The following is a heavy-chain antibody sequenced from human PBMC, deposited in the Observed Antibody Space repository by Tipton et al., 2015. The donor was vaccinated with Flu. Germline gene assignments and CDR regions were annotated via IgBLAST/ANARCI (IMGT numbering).Heavy chain of an antibody. CDR2: IFHTGGT. CDR3: ARRDHSNYVSEPHNWFDP. J-gene: IGHJ5*01. Sequence: TLSLTCSISGHSISSAYYWGWIRQPPGKGLEWIGNIFHTGGTYHNPSLKSRVTISVDTSKNQFSLKVFSVTAADTAVYYCARRDHSNYVSEPHNWFDPWGQGVLVTISS. V-gene: IGHV4-38-2*02. D-gene: IGHD4-11*01. CDR1: GHSISSAYY.